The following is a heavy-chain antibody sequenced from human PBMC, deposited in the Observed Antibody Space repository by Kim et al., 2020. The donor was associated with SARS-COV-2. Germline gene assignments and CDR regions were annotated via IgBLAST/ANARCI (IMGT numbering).Heavy chain of an antibody. V-gene: IGHV4-39*01. CDR3: ARQGQWEPLKYYFDY. D-gene: IGHD1-26*01. J-gene: IGHJ4*02. Sequence: SETLSLTCTVSGGSISSSSYYWGWIRQPPGKGLEWIGSIYYSGSTYYNPSLKSRVTISVDTSKNQFSLKLSSVTAADTAVYYCARQGQWEPLKYYFDYWGQGTLVTVSS. CDR2: IYYSGST. CDR1: GGSISSSSYY.